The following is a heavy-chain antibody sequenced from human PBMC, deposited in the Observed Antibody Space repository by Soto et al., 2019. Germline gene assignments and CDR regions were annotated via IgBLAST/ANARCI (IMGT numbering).Heavy chain of an antibody. CDR3: ARDRKGYDLSSGSHGSDSYGMDV. CDR1: GYTFTSYY. CDR2: INPSGGST. D-gene: IGHD3-3*01. V-gene: IGHV1-46*01. Sequence: QVQLVQSGAEVKKPGASVKVSCKASGYTFTSYYMHWVRQAPGQGLEWMGIINPSGGSTSYAQKCQGRVRMTSDTSTRTVYRQLSSLRSEDWAVYYCARDRKGYDLSSGSHGSDSYGMDVWGQGTTVTVSS. J-gene: IGHJ6*02.